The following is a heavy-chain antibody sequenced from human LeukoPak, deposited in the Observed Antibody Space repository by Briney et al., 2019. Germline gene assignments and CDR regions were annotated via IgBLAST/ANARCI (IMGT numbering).Heavy chain of an antibody. Sequence: PAEALSLTCTVAGGSISSSSYYWGWILQPPRKGLQWIGSIYYSGSTYYNPSLKSRVTISVDTSKNQFSLKLSSVTAADTAVYYCANTYTVTTGWFDPWGQGTLVTVSS. D-gene: IGHD4-17*01. V-gene: IGHV4-39*01. J-gene: IGHJ5*02. CDR2: IYYSGST. CDR3: ANTYTVTTGWFDP. CDR1: GGSISSSSYY.